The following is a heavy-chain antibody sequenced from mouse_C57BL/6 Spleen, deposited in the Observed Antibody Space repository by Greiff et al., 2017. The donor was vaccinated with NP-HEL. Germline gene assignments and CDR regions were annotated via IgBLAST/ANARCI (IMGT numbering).Heavy chain of an antibody. J-gene: IGHJ4*01. Sequence: QVQLQQSGAELARPGASVKMSCKASGYTFTSYTMHWVKQRPGQGLEWIGYINPSSGYTKYNQKFKDKATLTADKSSSTAYMQLSSLTSEDSAVYYCARGEIYYGYDVGAMDYWGQGTSVTVSS. CDR3: ARGEIYYGYDVGAMDY. D-gene: IGHD2-2*01. V-gene: IGHV1-4*01. CDR2: INPSSGYT. CDR1: GYTFTSYT.